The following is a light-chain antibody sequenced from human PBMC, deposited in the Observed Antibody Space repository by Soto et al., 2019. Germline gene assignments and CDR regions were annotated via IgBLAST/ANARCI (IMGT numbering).Light chain of an antibody. CDR1: QAISNF. CDR3: QKYNIAPSWT. CDR2: SAS. V-gene: IGKV1-27*01. Sequence: DIQMTQSPSSLSASVGDIVTVTCRASQAISNFLACYQRKPGKVPDLLISSASTLQSGAPSRFSGSRSGTDFTPTISSLQPEDVATYYCQKYNIAPSWTFGQGTKVEIK. J-gene: IGKJ1*01.